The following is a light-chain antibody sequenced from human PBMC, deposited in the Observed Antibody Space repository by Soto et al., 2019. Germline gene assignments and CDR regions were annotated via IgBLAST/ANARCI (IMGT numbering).Light chain of an antibody. CDR1: QSVGRN. CDR2: GAS. V-gene: IGKV3-15*01. Sequence: EKVMTQSPATLSVSPGERATLPCRASQSVGRNLAWYQQKPGQTPRLLIYGASTRAAGVPVRFSGSGSGTDFNLTISSLQSEDFAVYYCQQYNIWPPEVTFGPGTKVDIK. CDR3: QQYNIWPPEVT. J-gene: IGKJ3*01.